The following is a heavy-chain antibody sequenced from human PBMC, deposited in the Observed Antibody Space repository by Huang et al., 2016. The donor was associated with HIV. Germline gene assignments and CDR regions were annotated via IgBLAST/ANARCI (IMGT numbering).Heavy chain of an antibody. CDR3: AREIMISFGGPFDS. D-gene: IGHD3-16*01. J-gene: IGHJ5*01. CDR1: GGSFSGYF. CDR2: INHAGVT. V-gene: IGHV4-34*02. Sequence: QVQLEQWGAGLLKPSETLSLTCAVYGGSFSGYFWNWIRQSPGKGLEWIGQINHAGVTYDNPSLKSRATISVDTSKNQFSLRLTSGTAADTAIYYCAREIMISFGGPFDSWGHGNLVTVSS.